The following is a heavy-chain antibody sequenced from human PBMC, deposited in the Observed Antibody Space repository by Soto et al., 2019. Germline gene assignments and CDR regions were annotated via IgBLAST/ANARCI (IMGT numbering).Heavy chain of an antibody. Sequence: GGSLRLSCAASGFTFSSYGMHWVRQAPGKGLEWVAVIWYDGSNKYYADSVKGRFTISRDNSKNTLYLQMNSLRAEDTAVYYCARAPGGHALGYWGQGTLVTVSS. CDR3: ARAPGGHALGY. D-gene: IGHD5-12*01. CDR2: IWYDGSNK. CDR1: GFTFSSYG. J-gene: IGHJ4*02. V-gene: IGHV3-33*01.